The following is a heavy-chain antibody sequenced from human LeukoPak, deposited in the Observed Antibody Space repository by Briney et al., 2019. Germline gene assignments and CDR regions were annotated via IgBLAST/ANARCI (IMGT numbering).Heavy chain of an antibody. V-gene: IGHV3-23*01. CDR2: ISSTGTTT. D-gene: IGHD6-6*01. Sequence: PGGSLRLSCAASGFTFSGYVMGWVRQAPGKGLEWVAAISSTGTTTYYSDSVKGRFTISRDNSKNTLYLQTNSLRADDTAVYYCAKDGFQYSPTAFHIWGQGTMVTVSS. CDR1: GFTFSGYV. J-gene: IGHJ3*02. CDR3: AKDGFQYSPTAFHI.